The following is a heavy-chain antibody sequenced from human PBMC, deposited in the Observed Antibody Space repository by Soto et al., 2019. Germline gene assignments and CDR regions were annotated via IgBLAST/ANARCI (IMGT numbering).Heavy chain of an antibody. Sequence: QVQLAQSGAEVKKPGSSVTVSCKASGGTFSSYTISWVRQDPGQGLEWMAGISPIFGTPIYAQKFQDRVTITADDSTMTAYMEMNRLTSEDTAVYYCARVVVGSRLSLDYWGQGTLVTISS. CDR2: ISPIFGTP. CDR3: ARVVVGSRLSLDY. J-gene: IGHJ4*02. CDR1: GGTFSSYT. V-gene: IGHV1-69*01. D-gene: IGHD1-26*01.